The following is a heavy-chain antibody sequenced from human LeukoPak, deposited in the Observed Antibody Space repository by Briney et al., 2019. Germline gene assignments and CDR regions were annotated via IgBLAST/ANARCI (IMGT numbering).Heavy chain of an antibody. CDR3: ATETNGRHYDY. Sequence: GGSLRLSCTASGLTFSTSGFNWVRQAPGKGLEWVASTGPTGSDRYHADSIKGRFTISRDNANNFLYQQMNSLRAEDTAVYYCATETNGRHYDYWGQGTLLTVSS. V-gene: IGHV3-21*06. J-gene: IGHJ4*02. CDR2: TGPTGSDR. D-gene: IGHD1-14*01. CDR1: GLTFSTSG.